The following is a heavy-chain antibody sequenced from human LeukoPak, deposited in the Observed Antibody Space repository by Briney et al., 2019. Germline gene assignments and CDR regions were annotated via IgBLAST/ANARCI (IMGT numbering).Heavy chain of an antibody. Sequence: GRSLRLSCAASGFTFSSYGMHWVRQAPGKGLEWVAVIWYDGSNNYYTDSVKGRFTISRDNSKNTLYLQMNSLIAEDTAVYYCCCDSGSLDAFDIWVQGTMVTVSS. J-gene: IGHJ3*02. CDR2: IWYDGSNN. D-gene: IGHD1-26*01. V-gene: IGHV3-33*01. CDR3: CCDSGSLDAFDI. CDR1: GFTFSSYG.